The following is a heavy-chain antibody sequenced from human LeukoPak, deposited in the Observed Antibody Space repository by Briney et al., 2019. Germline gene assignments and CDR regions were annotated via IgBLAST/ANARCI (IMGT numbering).Heavy chain of an antibody. CDR3: ARDYYSSGWSRDGMDV. Sequence: GGSLRLSCAASGFTFSSYSMNWVRQAPGKGLEWVSSISSSSSYIYYADSVKGRFTISRDNAKNSLYLQMNSLRAEDTAVYYCARDYYSSGWSRDGMDVWGQGTTVTVSS. CDR1: GFTFSSYS. V-gene: IGHV3-21*01. D-gene: IGHD6-19*01. J-gene: IGHJ6*02. CDR2: ISSSSSYI.